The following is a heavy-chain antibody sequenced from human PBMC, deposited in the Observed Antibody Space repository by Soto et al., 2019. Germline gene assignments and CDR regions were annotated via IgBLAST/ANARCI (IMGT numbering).Heavy chain of an antibody. Sequence: QLQLQESGPGLVKPSETLSLTCTVSGGSISSSSYYWGWIRQPPGKGLEWIGSIYYSGSTYYNPTVKSGVTMTVDTSKNRFSLELSSVAAADTAVYYCSRRIAARLKGFDPWGQGTLVTVSS. D-gene: IGHD6-6*01. J-gene: IGHJ5*02. CDR2: IYYSGST. CDR1: GGSISSSSYY. V-gene: IGHV4-39*02. CDR3: SRRIAARLKGFDP.